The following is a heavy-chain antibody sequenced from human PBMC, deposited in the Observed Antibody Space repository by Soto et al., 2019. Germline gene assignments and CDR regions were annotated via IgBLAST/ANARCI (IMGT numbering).Heavy chain of an antibody. CDR1: GYSINSGYY. J-gene: IGHJ4*02. V-gene: IGHV4-38-2*01. D-gene: IGHD6-19*01. CDR3: ERIDRRGWTPDFFES. Sequence: PSETLSLTCDVSGYSINSGYYWGWIRQPPGEGLEWIGTIYHSGSTFYNPSLKSRATISVDTSKNQLSLRLSSVTAADTALYYCERIDRRGWTPDFFESWGQGTLVTVYS. CDR2: IYHSGST.